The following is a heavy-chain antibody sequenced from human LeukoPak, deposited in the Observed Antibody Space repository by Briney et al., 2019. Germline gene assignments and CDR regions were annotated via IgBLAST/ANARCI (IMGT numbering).Heavy chain of an antibody. J-gene: IGHJ4*02. Sequence: GAAVKVSCKASGYTFTSYGISWVRQAPGQGLEWMGWISAYNGNTNYAQKLQGRVTMTTDTSTSTAYMELRSLRSDDTAVYYCARVRMATISRFQKKTGIVDYWGQGTLVTVSS. V-gene: IGHV1-18*01. CDR1: GYTFTSYG. CDR3: ARVRMATISRFQKKTGIVDY. D-gene: IGHD5-24*01. CDR2: ISAYNGNT.